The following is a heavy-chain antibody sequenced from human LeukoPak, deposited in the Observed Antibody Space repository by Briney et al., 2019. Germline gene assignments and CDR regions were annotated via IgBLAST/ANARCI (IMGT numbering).Heavy chain of an antibody. V-gene: IGHV3-23*01. CDR1: GFTFSSPG. CDR3: ARDLHWGASDY. Sequence: GGSLRLSCAASGFTFSSPGMSWVHQTPAKGLEWVSGISGAGDSTYYADSVKGRFTISRDNSKNTLYLQMNSLGVEDTAVYYCARDLHWGASDYWGQGTLVTVSS. CDR2: ISGAGDST. J-gene: IGHJ4*02. D-gene: IGHD1-26*01.